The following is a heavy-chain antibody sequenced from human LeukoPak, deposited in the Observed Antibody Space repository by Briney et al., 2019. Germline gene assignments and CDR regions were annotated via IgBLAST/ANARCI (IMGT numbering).Heavy chain of an antibody. CDR3: ARQGGTNFDY. V-gene: IGHV4-59*08. J-gene: IGHJ4*02. CDR1: GYSISSGYY. Sequence: PSETLFLTCVVSGYSISSGYYWSWIRQPPGKGLEWIGYIYYSGSTNYNPSLKSRVTISVDTSKNQFSLKLSSVTAADTAVYYCARQGGTNFDYWGQGTLVTVSS. CDR2: IYYSGST.